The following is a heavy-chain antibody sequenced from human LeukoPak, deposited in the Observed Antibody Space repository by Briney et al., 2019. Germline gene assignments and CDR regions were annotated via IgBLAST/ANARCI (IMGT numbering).Heavy chain of an antibody. CDR2: IYYSGST. D-gene: IGHD5-12*01. V-gene: IGHV4-59*01. Sequence: SETLSLTCTVSGGSISSYYWSWIQQPPGKGLEWIGYIYYSGSTNYNPSLKSRVTISVDTSKNQFSLKLSSVTAADTAVYYCARGGGYASPIGYWGQGALVTVSS. J-gene: IGHJ4*02. CDR3: ARGGGYASPIGY. CDR1: GGSISSYY.